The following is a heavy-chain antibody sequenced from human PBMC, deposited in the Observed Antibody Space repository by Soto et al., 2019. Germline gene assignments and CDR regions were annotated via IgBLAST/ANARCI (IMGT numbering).Heavy chain of an antibody. V-gene: IGHV3-30-3*01. CDR2: ISYDGSNK. CDR3: ARAEYYDFWSGSQSRAIDI. D-gene: IGHD3-3*01. Sequence: GGSLRLSCAASGFTFSSYAMHWVRQAPGKGLEWVAVISYDGSNKYYADSVKGRFTISRDNSKNTLYLQMNSLRAEDTAVYYCARAEYYDFWSGSQSRAIDIWGQGTMVTVSS. J-gene: IGHJ3*02. CDR1: GFTFSSYA.